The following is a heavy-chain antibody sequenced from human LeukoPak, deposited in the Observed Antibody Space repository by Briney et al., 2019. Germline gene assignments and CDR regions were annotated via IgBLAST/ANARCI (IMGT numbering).Heavy chain of an antibody. CDR2: ISWNSNTI. CDR1: GFMFDDYA. CDR3: AKDAGGYYYYYMGV. D-gene: IGHD1-26*01. V-gene: IGHV3-9*01. J-gene: IGHJ6*03. Sequence: PGGSLRLSCAASGFMFDDYAMHWVREAPGKGLEWVSGISWNSNTIGYADSVKGRFTISRDNAKNSLYLQMNSLRPEDTALYYCAKDAGGYYYYYMGVWGKGTTVTISS.